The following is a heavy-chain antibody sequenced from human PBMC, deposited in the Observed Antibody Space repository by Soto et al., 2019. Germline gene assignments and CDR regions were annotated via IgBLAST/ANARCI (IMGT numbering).Heavy chain of an antibody. Sequence: GGSLRLSCAASGFIFTNYAMNWVRQAPGKGLEWVSVIGGRGNSAYYADSVQGRFTISRDNSKNTLSLQMSSLTADDTDIYYCVREGRGYFDFWGRGTTVTVSS. J-gene: IGHJ3*01. V-gene: IGHV3-23*01. D-gene: IGHD5-12*01. CDR1: GFIFTNYA. CDR3: VREGRGYFDF. CDR2: IGGRGNSA.